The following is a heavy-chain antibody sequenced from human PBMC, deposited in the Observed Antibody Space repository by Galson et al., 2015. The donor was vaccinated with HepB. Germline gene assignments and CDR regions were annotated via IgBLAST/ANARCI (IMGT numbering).Heavy chain of an antibody. CDR3: ARDVKRSSWPTDGFDI. CDR2: ISYDGSNK. V-gene: IGHV3-30*04. CDR1: RFTFSSYA. D-gene: IGHD6-13*01. Sequence: SLRLSCAASRFTFSSYAMHWVRQAPGKGLEWVAVISYDGSNKFYADSVKGRFTISRDNSKNTLYLQMDILRAEDTAVYYCARDVKRSSWPTDGFDIWGQGTMVTVSS. J-gene: IGHJ3*02.